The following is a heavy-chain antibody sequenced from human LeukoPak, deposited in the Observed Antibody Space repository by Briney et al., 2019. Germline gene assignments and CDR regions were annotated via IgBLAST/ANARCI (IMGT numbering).Heavy chain of an antibody. CDR2: IYTSGST. D-gene: IGHD2-21*02. CDR1: GGSISSGSYY. Sequence: SETLSLTCTVSGGSISSGSYYWSWIRQPAGKGLEWIGRIYTSGSTNYNPSLKSRVTISVDTSKNQFSLKLSSVTAADTAVYCCARDGHCGGDCLDAFDIWGQGTMVTVSS. J-gene: IGHJ3*02. V-gene: IGHV4-61*02. CDR3: ARDGHCGGDCLDAFDI.